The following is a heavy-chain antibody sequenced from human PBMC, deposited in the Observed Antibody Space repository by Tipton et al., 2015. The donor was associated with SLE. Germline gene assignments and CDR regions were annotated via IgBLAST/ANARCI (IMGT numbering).Heavy chain of an antibody. V-gene: IGHV4-59*01. CDR2: IYYSGST. Sequence: LRLSCTVSGGSISTYYWSWIRQPPGKGLEWIGYIYYSGSTNYNPSLKSRVTISVDTSKNQFSLNLTSVTAADTAVYYCARSSFLKGDYWAQGTLVTVS. CDR3: ARSSFLKGDY. J-gene: IGHJ4*02. D-gene: IGHD6-6*01. CDR1: GGSISTYY.